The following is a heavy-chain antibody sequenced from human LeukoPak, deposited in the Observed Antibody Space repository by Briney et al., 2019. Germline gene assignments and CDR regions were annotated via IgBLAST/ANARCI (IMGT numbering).Heavy chain of an antibody. J-gene: IGHJ4*02. CDR3: VRRLERDRSDYPLDN. CDR1: GFTFCDSA. V-gene: IGHV3-73*01. D-gene: IGHD3-22*01. Sequence: PGGSLRLSCAASGFTFCDSALHRVRLASGKGLEWVGRIRTKGNTYAPAYAASVKGRFTISRDDSKHTAYVQMNSLKTEDTAVYYCVRRLERDRSDYPLDNWGQGTLVTVSS. CDR2: IRTKGNTYAP.